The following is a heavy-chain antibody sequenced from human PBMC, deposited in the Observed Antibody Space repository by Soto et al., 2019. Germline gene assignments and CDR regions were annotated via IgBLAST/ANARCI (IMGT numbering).Heavy chain of an antibody. Sequence: QMQLVESGGGVVQPGRSLRLSCGASGFPFREFGMHWVRQAPGKGLEWVALISYDGSDYADSVKGRFTISRDDSRDTLFLHMDNLRPDDTGVYYCARRWNYYLDFWGQGTLVAVSS. CDR3: ARRWNYYLDF. CDR2: ISYDGSD. V-gene: IGHV3-33*05. D-gene: IGHD1-1*01. J-gene: IGHJ4*02. CDR1: GFPFREFG.